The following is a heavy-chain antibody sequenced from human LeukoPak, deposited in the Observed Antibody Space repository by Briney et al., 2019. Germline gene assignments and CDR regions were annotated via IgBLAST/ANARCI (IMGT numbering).Heavy chain of an antibody. Sequence: PGGSLRLSCAASGGTIGDYGMSWVRQAPGKGLEWVSGINWAGTNTFYAESVKGRFTISRDTAENSLFLQMNSLRDDDTAFYYCVKDVSSSWYSFDHWGQGTLVTVSS. CDR2: INWAGTNT. V-gene: IGHV3-20*04. D-gene: IGHD6-13*01. CDR1: GGTIGDYG. CDR3: VKDVSSSWYSFDH. J-gene: IGHJ4*02.